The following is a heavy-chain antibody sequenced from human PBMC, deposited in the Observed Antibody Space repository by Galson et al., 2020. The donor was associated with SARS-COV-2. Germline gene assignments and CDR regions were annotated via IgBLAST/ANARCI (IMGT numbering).Heavy chain of an antibody. V-gene: IGHV3-9*01. CDR1: GFTFDDYA. CDR2: ISWNSGSI. CDR3: AKDYGYDILTMGWFDP. J-gene: IGHJ5*02. D-gene: IGHD3-9*01. Sequence: PGGSLRLSCAASGFTFDDYAMHWVRQAPGKGLEWVSGISWNSGSIGYADSVKGRFTISRDNAKNSLYLQMNSLRAEDTALYYCAKDYGYDILTMGWFDPWGQGTLVTVSS.